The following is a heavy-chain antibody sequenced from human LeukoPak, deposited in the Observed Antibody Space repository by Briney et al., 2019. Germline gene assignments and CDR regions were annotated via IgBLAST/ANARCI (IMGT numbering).Heavy chain of an antibody. CDR3: ARVLLSCGGGSCYSGEYFQH. CDR1: GYTFTSYA. V-gene: IGHV1-3*01. J-gene: IGHJ1*01. Sequence: ASVKVSCKASGYTFTSYAMHWVRQAPGQRLEWMGWINAGNGNTKYSQKFQGRVTITRDTSASTAYMELSSLRSEDTAVYYCARVLLSCGGGSCYSGEYFQHWGQGTLVTVSS. D-gene: IGHD2-15*01. CDR2: INAGNGNT.